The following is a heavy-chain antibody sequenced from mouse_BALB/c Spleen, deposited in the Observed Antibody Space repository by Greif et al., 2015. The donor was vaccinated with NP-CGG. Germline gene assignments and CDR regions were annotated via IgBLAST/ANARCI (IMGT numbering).Heavy chain of an antibody. CDR2: ISNLAYSI. V-gene: IGHV5-15*02. CDR3: ARDYNGSSYWYFDV. D-gene: IGHD1-1*01. CDR1: GFTFSDYG. J-gene: IGHJ1*03. Sequence: DVMLVVSGGFLVQPGGSRKLSCAASGFTFSDYGMAWVRQAPGKGPEWVAFISNLAYSIYYADTVTGRFTISRENAKNTLYLEMSSMRSEDTAMYYCARDYNGSSYWYFDVWRTGTTVTVSS.